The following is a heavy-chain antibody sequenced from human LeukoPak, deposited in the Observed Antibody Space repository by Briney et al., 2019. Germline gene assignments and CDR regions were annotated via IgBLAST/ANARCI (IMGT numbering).Heavy chain of an antibody. CDR2: VSGTTGNT. Sequence: GGSLRLSCAASGFTFSSYAMFGVRQAPGQGLAWVSAVSGTTGNTYYADSVKGRFTISRDNSKNTVYLQMDSLRVDDTAVYYCATPAYRDRGGFEYWGQGTLVTVSS. V-gene: IGHV3-23*01. J-gene: IGHJ4*02. CDR3: ATPAYRDRGGFEY. D-gene: IGHD1-26*01. CDR1: GFTFSSYA.